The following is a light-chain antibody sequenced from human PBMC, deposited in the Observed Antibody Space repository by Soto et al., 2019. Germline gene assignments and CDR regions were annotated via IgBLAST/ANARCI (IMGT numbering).Light chain of an antibody. Sequence: QSALTQPPSVSAAPGQKVTISCSGSSSNIGNNYVSWYQQLPGTAPKLLIYDHNKRPSGIPDRFSGSKSGTSATLGITGLQTGDEADYYCGTWDSSLSAVVFGGGTKRTV. CDR1: SSNIGNNY. V-gene: IGLV1-51*01. CDR3: GTWDSSLSAVV. CDR2: DHN. J-gene: IGLJ2*01.